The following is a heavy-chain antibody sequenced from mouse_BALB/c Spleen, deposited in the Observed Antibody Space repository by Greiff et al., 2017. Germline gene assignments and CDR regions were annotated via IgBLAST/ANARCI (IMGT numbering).Heavy chain of an antibody. D-gene: IGHD4-1*01. CDR3: TRRDGTGAMDY. V-gene: IGHV1-5*01. J-gene: IGHJ4*01. Sequence: VQLKQSGTVLARPGASVKMSCKASGYTFTSYWMHWVKQRPGQGLEWIGAIYPGNSDTSYNQKFKGKAKLTAVTSTSTAYMELSSLTDEDSAVFYCTRRDGTGAMDYWGQGTSVTVSS. CDR2: IYPGNSDT. CDR1: GYTFTSYW.